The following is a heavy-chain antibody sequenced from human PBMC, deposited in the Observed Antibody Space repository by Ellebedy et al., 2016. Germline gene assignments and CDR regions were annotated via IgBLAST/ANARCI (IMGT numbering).Heavy chain of an antibody. CDR1: GYTLISYG. D-gene: IGHD5-12*01. Sequence: ASVKVSCXASGYTLISYGITWVRQAPGQGLEWMGWIRAYNGNTKYAQNFQDRVTMTTDTSTSTAYMELRSLKSDDTAVYYYARVSLGGYEWELGWFDPWGQGSLVTVSS. CDR2: IRAYNGNT. J-gene: IGHJ5*02. CDR3: ARVSLGGYEWELGWFDP. V-gene: IGHV1-18*01.